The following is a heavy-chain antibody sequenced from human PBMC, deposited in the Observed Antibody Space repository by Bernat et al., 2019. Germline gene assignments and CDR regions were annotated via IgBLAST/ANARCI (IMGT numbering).Heavy chain of an antibody. Sequence: QVQLVESGGGLVKPGGSLRLSCAASGFTFSDYYMSWIRQAPGKGLEWVSYISSSSSYTNYADSVKGRFTISRDNAKNSLYLQMNSLRAEDTAVYYCARDPDWYYPLYWGQGTLVTVSS. CDR1: GFTFSDYY. CDR3: ARDPDWYYPLY. V-gene: IGHV3-11*06. CDR2: ISSSSSYT. D-gene: IGHD2-21*01. J-gene: IGHJ4*02.